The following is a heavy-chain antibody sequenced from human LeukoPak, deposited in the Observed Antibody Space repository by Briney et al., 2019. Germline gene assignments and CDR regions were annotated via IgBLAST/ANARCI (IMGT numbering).Heavy chain of an antibody. Sequence: GGSLGLSCAASGFTFSSYEMNWVRQAPGKGLEWVSYISSSGSTIYYADSVKGRFTISRDNAKNSLYLQMNSLRAEDTAVYYCARVPPGDTMVRGAHFDPWGQGTLVTVSS. V-gene: IGHV3-48*03. D-gene: IGHD3-10*01. CDR3: ARVPPGDTMVRGAHFDP. CDR1: GFTFSSYE. J-gene: IGHJ5*02. CDR2: ISSSGSTI.